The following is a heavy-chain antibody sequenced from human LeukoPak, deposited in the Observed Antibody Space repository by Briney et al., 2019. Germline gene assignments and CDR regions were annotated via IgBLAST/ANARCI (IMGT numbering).Heavy chain of an antibody. Sequence: PSQTLSLTCTVSGGSISSGGYYWSWIRQHPGKGLEWIGYIYYSGSTYYNPSLKSRVTISVDTSKNQFSLKLSSVTAADTAVYYCARDAAVAGARVFDYWGRGTLVTVSS. CDR3: ARDAAVAGARVFDY. J-gene: IGHJ4*02. D-gene: IGHD6-19*01. V-gene: IGHV4-31*03. CDR1: GGSISSGGYY. CDR2: IYYSGST.